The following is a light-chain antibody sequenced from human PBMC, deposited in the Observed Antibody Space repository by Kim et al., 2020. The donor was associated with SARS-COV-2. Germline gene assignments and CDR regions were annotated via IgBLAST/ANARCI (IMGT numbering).Light chain of an antibody. CDR2: QDS. CDR3: QAWDSSTNVV. V-gene: IGLV3-1*01. J-gene: IGLJ2*01. CDR1: KLGDKY. Sequence: SYELTQPPSVSVSPGQTASITCSGDKLGDKYACWYQQKPGQSPVLVIYQDSKRPSGIPERFSGSNYGNTATLTISGTQAMDEADYYCQAWDSSTNVVFGGGTQLTVL.